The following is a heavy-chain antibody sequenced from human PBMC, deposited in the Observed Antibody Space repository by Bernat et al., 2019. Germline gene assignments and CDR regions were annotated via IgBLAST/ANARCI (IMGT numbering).Heavy chain of an antibody. CDR1: GGSFSGYY. D-gene: IGHD3-16*02. CDR2: INHSGST. CDR3: ARSPLVGVILAS. V-gene: IGHV4-34*01. Sequence: QVQLQQWGAGLLKPSETLSLTCAVYGGSFSGYYWSWIRQPPGKGLEWIGEINHSGSTNYNPSLKSRVTISVDTSKNQFSLKLSSVTAADTAVYYCARSPLVGVILASWGQGTLVTVSS. J-gene: IGHJ4*02.